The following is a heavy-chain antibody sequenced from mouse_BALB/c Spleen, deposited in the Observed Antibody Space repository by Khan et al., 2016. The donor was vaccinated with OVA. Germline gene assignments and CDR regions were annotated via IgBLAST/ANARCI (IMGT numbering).Heavy chain of an antibody. CDR3: TRGYYGDPFAY. Sequence: EVQLVESGGGLVKPGGSLKLSCAASGFTFSDYYMYWVRQTPEKRLEWVATISDGGTYIYYPDNVKGRFTISRESAKNNLYLQMSSMKSEDTAMYYCTRGYYGDPFAYWGQGTLVTVSA. V-gene: IGHV5-4*02. J-gene: IGHJ3*01. D-gene: IGHD2-13*01. CDR2: ISDGGTYI. CDR1: GFTFSDYY.